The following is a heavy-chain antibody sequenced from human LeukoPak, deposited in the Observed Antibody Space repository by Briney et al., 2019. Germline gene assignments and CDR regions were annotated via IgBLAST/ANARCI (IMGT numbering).Heavy chain of an antibody. CDR3: ARVHYLEWFDP. V-gene: IGHV4-34*01. CDR2: INHSGST. D-gene: IGHD3-10*01. Sequence: TSETLSLTCAVYGGSFSGYYWSWIRQPPGKGLEWIGEINHSGSTNYNPSLKSRVTISVDTSKNQFSLKLSSVTAADTAVYYCARVHYLEWFDPWSQGTLVTVSS. J-gene: IGHJ5*02. CDR1: GGSFSGYY.